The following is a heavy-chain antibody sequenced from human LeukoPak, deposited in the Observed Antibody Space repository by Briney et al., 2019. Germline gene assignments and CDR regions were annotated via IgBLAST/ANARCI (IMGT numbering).Heavy chain of an antibody. D-gene: IGHD3-22*01. Sequence: SETLSLTCTVSRGSISSYYWSWVRQPPGKGLEWIGYIYYSGTTNYNPSLKSRVTISVDTSNDKYSLKLSYVTAAATAVAFYARDQDESSSCSYFDYWCQGTLVTVSS. V-gene: IGHV4-59*01. J-gene: IGHJ4*02. CDR1: RGSISSYY. CDR3: ARDQDESSSCSYFDY. CDR2: IYYSGTT.